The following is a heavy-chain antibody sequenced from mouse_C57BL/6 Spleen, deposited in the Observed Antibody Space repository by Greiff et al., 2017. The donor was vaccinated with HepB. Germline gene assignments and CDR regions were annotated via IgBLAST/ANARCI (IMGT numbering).Heavy chain of an antibody. Sequence: EVKLMESEGGLVQPGSSMKLSCTASGFTFSDYYMAWVRQVPEKGLEWVANINYDGSSTYYLDSLKSRFIISRDNAKNILYLQMSSLKSEDTATYYCARDLQGYFDVWGTGTTVTVSS. J-gene: IGHJ1*03. CDR1: GFTFSDYY. D-gene: IGHD2-1*01. CDR2: INYDGSST. V-gene: IGHV5-16*01. CDR3: ARDLQGYFDV.